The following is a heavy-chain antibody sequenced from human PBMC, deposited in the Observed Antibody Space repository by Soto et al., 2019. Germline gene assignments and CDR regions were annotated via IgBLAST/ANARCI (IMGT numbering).Heavy chain of an antibody. J-gene: IGHJ4*02. Sequence: ASVKVSCKASGYTFTNYGISWVRQAPGQGLEWMGWISAYYGNTNYAQKLQGRVTMTTDASTSTAYMELSSLRSEDTAVYYCAREFHDYGDYVYDYWGQGTLVTVSS. CDR2: ISAYYGNT. CDR1: GYTFTNYG. V-gene: IGHV1-18*01. CDR3: AREFHDYGDYVYDY. D-gene: IGHD4-17*01.